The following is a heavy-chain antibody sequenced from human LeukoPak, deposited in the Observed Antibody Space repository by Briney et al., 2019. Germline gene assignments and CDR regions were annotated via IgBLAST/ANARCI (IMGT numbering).Heavy chain of an antibody. CDR1: GDSISDYY. CDR3: ARELDGNGGWFDP. D-gene: IGHD5-24*01. V-gene: IGHV4-59*01. CDR2: VYYSGST. J-gene: IGHJ5*02. Sequence: SETLSLTCTVSGDSISDYYWSWIRQPLGKGLEWIGEVYYSGSTHYNPFLKSRVTISIDTSKNEFSLRLTSVTAADTAVYYCARELDGNGGWFDPWGQGTLVTVSP.